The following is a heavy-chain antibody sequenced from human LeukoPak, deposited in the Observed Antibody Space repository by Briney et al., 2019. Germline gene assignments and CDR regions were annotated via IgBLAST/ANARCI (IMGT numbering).Heavy chain of an antibody. Sequence: SETLSLTCTVSGGSVSSGSYYWSWIRQPPGKGLEWIGYIYHSGSTNYNPSLKSRVTISVDTSKNQFSLKLSSVTAADTAVYYCASRQQLVGYYYYGMDVWGQGTTVTVSS. CDR1: GGSVSSGSYY. J-gene: IGHJ6*02. CDR3: ASRQQLVGYYYYGMDV. CDR2: IYHSGST. V-gene: IGHV4-61*01. D-gene: IGHD6-6*01.